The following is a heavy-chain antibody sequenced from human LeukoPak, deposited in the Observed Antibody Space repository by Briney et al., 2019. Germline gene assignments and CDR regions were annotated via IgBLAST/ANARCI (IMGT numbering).Heavy chain of an antibody. Sequence: SETLSLTCGVQGASFSGYYWSWIRQPPGKGLEWIGEINHSGSTNYNVSLESRVPISVDTSKNQFTLKLNSVTAADTAVYYCAKVYSSSSRDAFDVWGPGTMVTVSS. J-gene: IGHJ3*01. V-gene: IGHV4-34*01. D-gene: IGHD6-6*01. CDR2: INHSGST. CDR3: AKVYSSSSRDAFDV. CDR1: GASFSGYY.